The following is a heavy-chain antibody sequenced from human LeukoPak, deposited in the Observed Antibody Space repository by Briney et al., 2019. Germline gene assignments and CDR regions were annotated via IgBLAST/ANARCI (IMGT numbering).Heavy chain of an antibody. CDR1: GGSISSYY. D-gene: IGHD6-19*01. J-gene: IGHJ4*02. Sequence: SETLSLTCTVSGGSISSYYWSWIRQPPGKGLEWIGYIYYSESTNYNPSLKSRVTISVDTSKNQFSLKLSSVTAADTAVYYCAGVKGVLVAGPFDYWGQGTLVTVSS. CDR3: AGVKGVLVAGPFDY. CDR2: IYYSEST. V-gene: IGHV4-59*08.